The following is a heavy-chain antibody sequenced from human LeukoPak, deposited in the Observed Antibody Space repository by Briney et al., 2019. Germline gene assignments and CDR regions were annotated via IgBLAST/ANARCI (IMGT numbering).Heavy chain of an antibody. CDR2: IIPISGTA. D-gene: IGHD4-17*01. V-gene: IGHV1-69*13. Sequence: ASVKVSCKASGNIITSYAMNWVRQAPGQGLEWMGGIIPISGTANYAQKFQGRVTITADESTSTAYMELSSLRSEDTAVYYCARALVYGDYYFDYWGQGTLVTVSS. CDR1: GNIITSYA. CDR3: ARALVYGDYYFDY. J-gene: IGHJ4*02.